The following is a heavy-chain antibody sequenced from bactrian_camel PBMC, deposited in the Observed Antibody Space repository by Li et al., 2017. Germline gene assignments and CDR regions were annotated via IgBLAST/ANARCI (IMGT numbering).Heavy chain of an antibody. CDR2: IDSDGET. J-gene: IGHJ4*01. V-gene: IGHV3S53*01. Sequence: VQLVESGGGSVQAGGSLRLSCAARTGTFRSACMGWIRQVSGKEREGVASIDSDGETTYTDSVKGRFTISRDNAKNSVYLQMNNLKLEDTATYYCAADFGPYCSGSYLARRANCEGQGTQVTVS. D-gene: IGHD2*01. CDR1: TGTFRSAC.